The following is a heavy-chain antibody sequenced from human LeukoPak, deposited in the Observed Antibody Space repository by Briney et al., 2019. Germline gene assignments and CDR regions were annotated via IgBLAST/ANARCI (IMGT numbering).Heavy chain of an antibody. J-gene: IGHJ6*01. CDR1: GYTFTEYS. CDR3: ARDGCSNTGCYVRRFYFYGLDV. V-gene: IGHV1-2*02. CDR2: VSPKSGGR. D-gene: IGHD2-2*01. Sequence: ASVKVSCKASGYTFTEYSLHCVRQAPGQGLEWMGWVSPKSGGRNYAQRFQDRLTVTWDTSITTVYMELRRLRPDDTAVYFCARDGCSNTGCYVRRFYFYGLDVWGQGTTVSVSS.